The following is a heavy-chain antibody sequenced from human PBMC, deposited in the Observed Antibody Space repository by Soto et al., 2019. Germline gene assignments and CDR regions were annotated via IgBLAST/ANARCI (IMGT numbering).Heavy chain of an antibody. J-gene: IGHJ4*02. CDR3: AKHPTLSTVTTPFDY. Sequence: GGSLRLSCAASGFTFSSYATSWVRQAPGKGLEWVSAISGSGGSTYYADSVKGRFTISRDNSKNTLYLQMNNLRAEDTAVYYCAKHPTLSTVTTPFDYWGQVTLVTVSS. V-gene: IGHV3-23*01. CDR2: ISGSGGST. CDR1: GFTFSSYA. D-gene: IGHD4-17*01.